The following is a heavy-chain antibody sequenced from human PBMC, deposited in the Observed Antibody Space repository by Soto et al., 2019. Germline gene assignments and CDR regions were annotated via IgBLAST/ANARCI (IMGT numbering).Heavy chain of an antibody. V-gene: IGHV1-24*01. CDR3: ATSILYYYDSGGSPDY. D-gene: IGHD3-22*01. CDR2: FDPEDGET. CDR1: GYTLTELS. J-gene: IGHJ4*02. Sequence: ASVKVSFKVSGYTLTELSMHWVRQAPGKGLEWMGGFDPEDGETIYAQKFQGRVTMTEDTSTDTAYMELSSLRSEDTAVYYCATSILYYYDSGGSPDYWGQGTLVTVSS.